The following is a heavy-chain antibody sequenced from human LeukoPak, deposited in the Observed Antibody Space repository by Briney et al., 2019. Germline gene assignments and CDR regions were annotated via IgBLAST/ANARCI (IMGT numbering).Heavy chain of an antibody. V-gene: IGHV4-59*01. D-gene: IGHD4-23*01. J-gene: IGHJ3*02. CDR1: GGSISSYY. CDR2: IYYSGST. Sequence: SETLSLTCTVSGGSISSYYWSWIRQPPGKGLEWIGYIYYSGSTNYNPSLKSRVTISVDTSKDQFSLKLSSVTAADTAVYYCARHDYGGNEAFDIWGQGTMVTVSS. CDR3: ARHDYGGNEAFDI.